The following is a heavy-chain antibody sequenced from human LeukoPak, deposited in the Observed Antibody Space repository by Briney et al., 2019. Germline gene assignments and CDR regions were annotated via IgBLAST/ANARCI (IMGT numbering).Heavy chain of an antibody. CDR3: ARELYYYGSGSDAFDI. CDR2: ISSSSGYI. D-gene: IGHD3-10*01. V-gene: IGHV3-21*01. Sequence: PGGSLRLSCAASGFTFSSYSMNWVRQAPGKGLEWVSSISSSSGYIYYADSVKGRFTISRDNAKNSLYLQMNSLRAEDTAVYYCARELYYYGSGSDAFDIWGQGTMVTVSS. CDR1: GFTFSSYS. J-gene: IGHJ3*02.